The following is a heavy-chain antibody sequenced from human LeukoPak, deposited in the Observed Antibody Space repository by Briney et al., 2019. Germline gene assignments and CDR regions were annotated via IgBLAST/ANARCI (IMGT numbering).Heavy chain of an antibody. CDR1: GFTFSDYY. J-gene: IGHJ6*02. Sequence: GGSLRLSCAASGFTFSDYYMSWIRQAPGKGLEWVSYISSSGGTIYYADSVKGRFTISRDNAKNSLYLQMNSLRAEDTAVYYCARVQGGVLGIRYYYYGMDVWGQGTTVTVSS. CDR2: ISSSGGTI. V-gene: IGHV3-11*01. CDR3: ARVQGGVLGIRYYYYGMDV. D-gene: IGHD3-16*01.